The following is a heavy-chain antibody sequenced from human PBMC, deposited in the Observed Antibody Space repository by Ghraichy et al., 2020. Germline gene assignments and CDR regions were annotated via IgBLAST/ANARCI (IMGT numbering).Heavy chain of an antibody. J-gene: IGHJ5*02. CDR1: GFTFSSYA. CDR2: ISGSGGST. Sequence: GGSLRLSCAASGFTFSSYAMSWVRQAPGKGLEWVSAISGSGGSTYYADSVKGRFTISRDNSKNTLYLQMNSLRAEDTAVYYCAKSPKPMGFLEWLSLSVYNWFDPWGQGTLVTVSS. CDR3: AKSPKPMGFLEWLSLSVYNWFDP. D-gene: IGHD3-3*01. V-gene: IGHV3-23*01.